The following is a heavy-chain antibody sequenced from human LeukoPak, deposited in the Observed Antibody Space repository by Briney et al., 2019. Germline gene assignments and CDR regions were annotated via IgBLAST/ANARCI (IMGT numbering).Heavy chain of an antibody. J-gene: IGHJ5*02. D-gene: IGHD3-10*01. CDR1: GYTFTSYY. CDR3: ARDRSPDYGSGTKFDP. V-gene: IGHV1-46*01. Sequence: ASVKVSCMASGYTFTSYYMHWVRQAPGQGLEWMGIINPSGGSTSYAQKFQGRVTMTRDTSTSTVYMELSSLRSEDTAVYYCARDRSPDYGSGTKFDPWGQGTLVTVSS. CDR2: INPSGGST.